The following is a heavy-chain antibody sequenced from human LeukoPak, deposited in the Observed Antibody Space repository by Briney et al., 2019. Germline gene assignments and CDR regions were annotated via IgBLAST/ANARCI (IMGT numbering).Heavy chain of an antibody. CDR1: RFTFSSYG. CDR2: ISSSGGST. J-gene: IGHJ4*02. Sequence: GGSLRLSCAASRFTFSSYGMGWVRQAPGKGLEWVSGISSSGGSTYYADSVKGRFTISRDNSRNTLYLQMNSLRAEDTAVYYCARHLLWFGELSGGFDYWGQGTLATVSS. CDR3: ARHLLWFGELSGGFDY. V-gene: IGHV3-23*01. D-gene: IGHD3-10*01.